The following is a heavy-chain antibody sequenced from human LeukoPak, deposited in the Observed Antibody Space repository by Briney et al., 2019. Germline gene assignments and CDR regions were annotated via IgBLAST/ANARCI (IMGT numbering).Heavy chain of an antibody. V-gene: IGHV3-74*01. CDR3: ARDGSLPDY. CDR1: EFTFSNHW. Sequence: GGSLRLSCAASEFTFSNHWMHWVRQAPGEGLVWVSYINSDGSSISYADYVKGRFTISRDNARNTLYLQMNSLRVEDTAVYYCARDGSLPDYWGQGTLVTVSS. CDR2: INSDGSSI. J-gene: IGHJ4*02.